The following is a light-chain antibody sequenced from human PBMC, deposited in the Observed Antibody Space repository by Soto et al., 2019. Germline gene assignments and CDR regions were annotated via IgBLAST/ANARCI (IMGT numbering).Light chain of an antibody. CDR2: ASS. V-gene: IGKV1-39*01. J-gene: IGKJ1*01. CDR3: QQSYNVPPT. Sequence: DIQMTQSPSSLSASVRDRVTITCRPSQTINKYLNWYQQKPGKAPRLLIYASSTLPSGVPSRFTGSRPGTNFTLTINNLQPEDFATYYCQQSYNVPPTFGQGTTVEI. CDR1: QTINKY.